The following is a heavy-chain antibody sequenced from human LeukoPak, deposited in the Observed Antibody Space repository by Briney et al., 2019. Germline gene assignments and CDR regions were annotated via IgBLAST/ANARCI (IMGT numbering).Heavy chain of an antibody. Sequence: SETLSLTCTVSGGSISSSSYYWGWIRQPPGKGLEWIGSIYYSGSTYYNPSLKSRVTISVDTSKNQFSLKLSSVTAADTAVYYCARDHWLFSSKTWYYYGLDVWGQGTTVTVSS. J-gene: IGHJ6*02. CDR2: IYYSGST. V-gene: IGHV4-39*07. D-gene: IGHD3-22*01. CDR3: ARDHWLFSSKTWYYYGLDV. CDR1: GGSISSSSYY.